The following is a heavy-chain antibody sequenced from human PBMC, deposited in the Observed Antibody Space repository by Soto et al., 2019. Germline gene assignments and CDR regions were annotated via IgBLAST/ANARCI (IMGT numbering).Heavy chain of an antibody. CDR2: MNPNSGNT. CDR1: GYTFTSYD. Sequence: QVQLVQSGAEVKKPGASVKVSCKASGYTFTSYDINWVRQATGQGLEWMGWMNPNSGNTGYAQKFQGRVTMTRNTSISTAYMELSSRRSEDTDVYYCARGGTKVVTPYYYYGMDVWGQGTTVTVSS. V-gene: IGHV1-8*01. J-gene: IGHJ6*02. CDR3: ARGGTKVVTPYYYYGMDV. D-gene: IGHD2-21*02.